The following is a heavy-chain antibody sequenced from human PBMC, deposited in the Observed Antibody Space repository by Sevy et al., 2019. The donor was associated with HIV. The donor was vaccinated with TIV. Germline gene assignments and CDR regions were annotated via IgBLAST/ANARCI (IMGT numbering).Heavy chain of an antibody. D-gene: IGHD6-19*01. CDR2: ISLSHHTI. CDR1: GFPFSTYY. J-gene: IGHJ4*02. CDR3: ARDPGYSSGWYGPHFDY. Sequence: GGSLRLSCAASGFPFSTYYMTWIRQAPGKGLEWLAYISLSHHTIYYADSVKGRFTNSRENAKNSLYLQMNNLRAEDTATYYCARDPGYSSGWYGPHFDYWGQGALVTVSS. V-gene: IGHV3-11*01.